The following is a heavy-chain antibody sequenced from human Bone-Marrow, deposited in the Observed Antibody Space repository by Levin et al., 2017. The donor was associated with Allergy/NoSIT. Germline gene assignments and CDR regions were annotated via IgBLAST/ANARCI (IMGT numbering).Heavy chain of an antibody. CDR1: GYTFTSYY. J-gene: IGHJ4*02. CDR2: INPGAGST. CDR3: SMVRPYPQ. Sequence: ASVKVSCKASGYTFTSYYMHWVRQAPGQGLEWMGTINPGAGSTSYAQNFQGRVTMTRDTSTSTVYMELSSLTSEDTAVYYCSMVRPYPQWGQGTLVTVSS. V-gene: IGHV1-46*01. D-gene: IGHD3-22*01.